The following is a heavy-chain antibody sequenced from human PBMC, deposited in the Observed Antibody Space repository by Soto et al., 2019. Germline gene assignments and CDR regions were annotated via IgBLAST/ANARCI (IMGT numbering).Heavy chain of an antibody. V-gene: IGHV3-11*01. Sequence: GGSLRLCFAASGFIFIDFYMSWIRQAPGKGLEWVSYISSTGSTIYYADSVKGRFTVSRDNTKNSLDLQMNSLRAEDTAVYYCARDILTVFYSGDPIAYWGQGTLVTVSS. CDR3: ARDILTVFYSGDPIAY. J-gene: IGHJ4*02. CDR2: ISSTGSTI. D-gene: IGHD3-9*01. CDR1: GFIFIDFY.